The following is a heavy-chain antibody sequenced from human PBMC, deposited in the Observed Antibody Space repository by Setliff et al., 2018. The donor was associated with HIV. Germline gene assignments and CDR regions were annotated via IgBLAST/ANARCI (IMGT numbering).Heavy chain of an antibody. CDR2: IYSGGSA. D-gene: IGHD3-10*01. CDR3: ARDFNYGSGRYYYYMDV. Sequence: PSETLSLTCRVSGGAITGYYWSWVRQAPGKALESIASIYSGGSAIYHPSLKSRVTISVDTSKNQSSLKLSSVTAADTAVYYCARDFNYGSGRYYYYMDVWGKGTTVTVSS. J-gene: IGHJ6*03. V-gene: IGHV4-4*08. CDR1: GGAITGYY.